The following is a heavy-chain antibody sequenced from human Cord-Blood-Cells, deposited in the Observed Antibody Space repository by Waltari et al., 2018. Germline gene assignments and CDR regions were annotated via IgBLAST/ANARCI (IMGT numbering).Heavy chain of an antibody. CDR2: IYYSGST. D-gene: IGHD7-27*01. Sequence: QVQLQESGPGLVKPSETLSLNCTASGGSISSYYWSWIRQPPGKGLEWIGYIYYSGSTNYNPSLKSRVTISVDTSKNQFSLKLSSVTAADTAVYYCARANWGNAFDIWGQGTMVTVSS. J-gene: IGHJ3*02. CDR3: ARANWGNAFDI. V-gene: IGHV4-59*01. CDR1: GGSISSYY.